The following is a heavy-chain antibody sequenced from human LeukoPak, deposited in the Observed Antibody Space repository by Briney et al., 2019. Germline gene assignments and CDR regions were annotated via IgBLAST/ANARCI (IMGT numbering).Heavy chain of an antibody. CDR3: AKSPTYYDILTGYYSRYYFDY. D-gene: IGHD3-9*01. CDR1: GFTFSSYA. V-gene: IGHV3-23*01. CDR2: ISGSGGST. J-gene: IGHJ4*02. Sequence: PGGSLRLSCAASGFTFSSYAMSWARQAPGKGLEWVSAISGSGGSTYYADSVKGRFTISRDNSKNTLYLQMNSLRAEDTAVYYCAKSPTYYDILTGYYSRYYFDYWGQGTLVTVSS.